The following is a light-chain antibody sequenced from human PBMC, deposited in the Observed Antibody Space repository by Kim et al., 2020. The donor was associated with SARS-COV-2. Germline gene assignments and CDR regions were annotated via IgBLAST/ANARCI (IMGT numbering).Light chain of an antibody. CDR3: QHYGDSFHT. CDR1: QTFSSTY. J-gene: IGKJ2*01. Sequence: LSPGERASLSCRASQTFSSTYLAWYQQKPGQAPRLLIHDVSNRATGIPDRFSGSGSGTDFTLTISRLEPEDCAVYYCQHYGDSFHTFGQGTKLEI. V-gene: IGKV3-20*01. CDR2: DVS.